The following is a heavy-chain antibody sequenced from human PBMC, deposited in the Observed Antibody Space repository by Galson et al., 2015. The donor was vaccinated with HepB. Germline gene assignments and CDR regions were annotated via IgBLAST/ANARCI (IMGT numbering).Heavy chain of an antibody. Sequence: SLRLSCAASGFIFSIYSMNWVRQAPGRGLEWVSYISGSSSSIYYADSVKGRFTISRDNAKNSMSLQMNSLRAEDTAVYYCASSGYAWGFDFWGQGTLVTISS. CDR1: GFIFSIYS. J-gene: IGHJ4*02. CDR3: ASSGYAWGFDF. CDR2: ISGSSSSI. V-gene: IGHV3-48*01. D-gene: IGHD3-22*01.